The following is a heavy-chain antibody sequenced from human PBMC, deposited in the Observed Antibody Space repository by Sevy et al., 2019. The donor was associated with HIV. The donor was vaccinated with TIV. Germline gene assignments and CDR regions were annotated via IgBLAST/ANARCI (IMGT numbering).Heavy chain of an antibody. CDR2: ISASGGGT. CDR3: AKDYDTSPNAMDV. D-gene: IGHD3-22*01. Sequence: GGSLRLSCAASGFTFNNYAMSWVRQAPGRGLERVSSISASGGGTYFADSVRGRFSVSRDNSKNTLYLQMNSLRAEDTAVYYCAKDYDTSPNAMDVWGQGTTVTVSS. J-gene: IGHJ6*02. CDR1: GFTFNNYA. V-gene: IGHV3-23*01.